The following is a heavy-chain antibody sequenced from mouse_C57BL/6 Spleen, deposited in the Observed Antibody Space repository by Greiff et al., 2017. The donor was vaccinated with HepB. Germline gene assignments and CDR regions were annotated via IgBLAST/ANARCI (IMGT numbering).Heavy chain of an antibody. D-gene: IGHD2-10*02. V-gene: IGHV5-16*01. J-gene: IGHJ1*03. CDR1: GFTFSDYY. CDR3: ARVYGNYVGYFDV. Sequence: EVQWVESEGGLVQPGSSMKLSCTASGFTFSDYYMAWVRQVPEKGLEWVANINYDGSSTYYLDSLKSRFLISRDNAKNILYLQMSSLKSEDTATYYCARVYGNYVGYFDVWGTGTTVTVSS. CDR2: INYDGSST.